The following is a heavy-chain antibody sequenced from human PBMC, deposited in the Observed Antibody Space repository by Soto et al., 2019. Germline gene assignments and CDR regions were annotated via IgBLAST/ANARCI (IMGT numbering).Heavy chain of an antibody. J-gene: IGHJ4*02. Sequence: SETLSLTCSVSGGSINNHYWSWIRQPPGKGLEWIGYVYYTGSTNYNPSLKSRVTMSVDTSKNQFSLNLTSLTAADTAIYYCARANWYYEYRAQRTLVTVSS. D-gene: IGHD1-1*01. CDR3: ARANWYYEY. CDR2: VYYTGST. V-gene: IGHV4-59*11. CDR1: GGSINNHY.